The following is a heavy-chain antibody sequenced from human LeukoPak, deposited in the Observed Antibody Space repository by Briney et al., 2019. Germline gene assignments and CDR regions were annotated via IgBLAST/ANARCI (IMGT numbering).Heavy chain of an antibody. J-gene: IGHJ3*02. CDR3: ARDRAAAGFLDAFDI. V-gene: IGHV3-23*01. CDR1: GFTFSSYA. CDR2: ISGSGGST. Sequence: GGSLRLSCAASGFTFSSYAMSWVRQAPGKGLEWVSAISGSGGSTYYADSVKGRFTISRDNSKNTLYLQMNSLRAEDTAVYYCARDRAAAGFLDAFDIWGQGTMVTVSS. D-gene: IGHD6-13*01.